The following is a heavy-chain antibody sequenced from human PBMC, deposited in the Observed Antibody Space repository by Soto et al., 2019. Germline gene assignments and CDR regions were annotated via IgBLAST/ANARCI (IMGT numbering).Heavy chain of an antibody. V-gene: IGHV4-30-4*01. Sequence: QVQLQESGPGLVKPSQTLSLTCTVSGGSISSGDYYWSWIRQPPGKGLEWIGYIYYSGSTYYNPSLKSRVTISVDTSKNQFSLKLSSVTAADTAVYYCASTLIAAATPPWFDPWGQGTLVTVSS. CDR3: ASTLIAAATPPWFDP. CDR2: IYYSGST. D-gene: IGHD6-13*01. CDR1: GGSISSGDYY. J-gene: IGHJ5*02.